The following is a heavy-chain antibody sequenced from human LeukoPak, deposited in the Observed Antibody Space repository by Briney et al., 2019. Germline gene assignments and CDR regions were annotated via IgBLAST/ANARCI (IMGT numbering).Heavy chain of an antibody. J-gene: IGHJ6*03. V-gene: IGHV4-39*01. CDR1: GGSISSSSYY. D-gene: IGHD6-13*01. CDR2: IYYSGST. CDR3: ARHEESAAAAMYYYYYMDV. Sequence: PSETLSLTCTVSGGSISSSSYYWGWIRQPPGKGLEWIGSIYYSGSTYYNPSLKSRVTRSVDTSKNQFSLKLSSVTAADTAVYYCARHEESAAAAMYYYYYMDVWGKGTTVTVSS.